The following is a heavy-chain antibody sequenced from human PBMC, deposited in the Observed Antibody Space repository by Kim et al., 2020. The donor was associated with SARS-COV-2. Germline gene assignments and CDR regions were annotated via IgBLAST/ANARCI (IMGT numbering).Heavy chain of an antibody. CDR3: TTESCDSSGYSPCGDY. CDR1: GFTFSNAW. V-gene: IGHV3-15*01. J-gene: IGHJ4*02. D-gene: IGHD3-22*01. CDR2: IKSKADGGTR. Sequence: GGSLRLSCAASGFTFSNAWLSWVRQAPGKGLEWVGRIKSKADGGTRDYAAPVKGRFTISRDDSKNTLYVLMNSLKTEDTAVYYCTTESCDSSGYSPCGDYWGQGTLVTVSS.